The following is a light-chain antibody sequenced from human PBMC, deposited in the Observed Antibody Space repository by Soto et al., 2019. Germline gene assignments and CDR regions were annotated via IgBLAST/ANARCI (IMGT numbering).Light chain of an antibody. V-gene: IGKV3-15*01. CDR3: QQYDNWPPWT. CDR1: QSVSSN. Sequence: EIVMTQSPATLSVSPGERATLSCRASQSVSSNLAWYQQKPGQAPRLLLYGVSTRATGIPDRFSGSGSETEFTLTISSLQPEDFAVYYCQQYDNWPPWTFGQGTKVEIK. J-gene: IGKJ1*01. CDR2: GVS.